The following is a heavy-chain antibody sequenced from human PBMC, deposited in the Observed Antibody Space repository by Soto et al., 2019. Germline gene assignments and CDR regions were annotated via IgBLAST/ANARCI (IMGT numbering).Heavy chain of an antibody. CDR3: ARVGNSSGWYDY. V-gene: IGHV1-69*01. D-gene: IGHD6-19*01. CDR1: GGTFSSFA. CDR2: IIPIFGTA. J-gene: IGHJ4*02. Sequence: VQLVQSGAELRKPGSSVKVSCKASGGTFSSFAISWVRQAPGQGLEWMGGIIPIFGTANYAQKFQGRVTITAEQSTSTAFMELSSLRSEDTAVYYWARVGNSSGWYDYWGQETLVTVSS.